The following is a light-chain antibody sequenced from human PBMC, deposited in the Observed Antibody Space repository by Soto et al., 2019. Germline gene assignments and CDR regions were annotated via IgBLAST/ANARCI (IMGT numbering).Light chain of an antibody. CDR3: QQYTTSSWT. Sequence: EVVLTQSPCTLSLSPGERATFSCRASQSVGSSYLAWYQQKPGQAPRVLIYGTSSRATGIPDRFSGSGSGTDFTLTISRLEPEDFAVYYCQQYTTSSWTFGQGTKVDIK. V-gene: IGKV3-20*01. CDR2: GTS. J-gene: IGKJ1*01. CDR1: QSVGSSY.